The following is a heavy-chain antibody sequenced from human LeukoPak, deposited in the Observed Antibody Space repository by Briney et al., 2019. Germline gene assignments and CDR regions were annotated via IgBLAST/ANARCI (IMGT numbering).Heavy chain of an antibody. Sequence: PGGSQRLFCTASGFTFSSLAMRWVRQAKGKGLEWVSTISGSAGTIYYADSVKGRFTISRDNSKNTLYLQMNSLRAEDTAIYYCAKDPGSWFLHFGYWGQGTLVTVSS. CDR1: GFTFSSLA. V-gene: IGHV3-23*01. CDR3: AKDPGSWFLHFGY. D-gene: IGHD3-10*01. CDR2: ISGSAGTI. J-gene: IGHJ4*02.